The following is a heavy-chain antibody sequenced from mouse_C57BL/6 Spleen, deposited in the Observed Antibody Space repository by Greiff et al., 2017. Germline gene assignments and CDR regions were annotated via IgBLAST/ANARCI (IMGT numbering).Heavy chain of an antibody. CDR2: ISSGSSTI. V-gene: IGHV5-17*01. D-gene: IGHD2-4*01. Sequence: EVQVVESGGGLVKPGGSLKLSCAASGFTFSDYGMHWVRQAPEKGLEWVAYISSGSSTIYYAEAVKGRFTISRDNAKNTLFLQMTSLRSEDTAMYYCARRDYDKDAMDYWGQGTSVTVSA. J-gene: IGHJ4*01. CDR1: GFTFSDYG. CDR3: ARRDYDKDAMDY.